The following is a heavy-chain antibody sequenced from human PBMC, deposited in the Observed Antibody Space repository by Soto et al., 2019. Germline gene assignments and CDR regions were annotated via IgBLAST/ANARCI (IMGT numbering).Heavy chain of an antibody. CDR2: TYYSGST. CDR3: ARERRRYCSSTSCYNWFDP. J-gene: IGHJ5*02. V-gene: IGHV4-31*03. CDR1: GGSISSGGYY. D-gene: IGHD2-2*01. Sequence: QVQLQESGPGLVKPSQTLSLTCTVSGGSISSGGYYWSWIRQHPGRGLEWIGYTYYSGSTYYNPSLKSRVTISVDTSKNQFSLKLSSVTAADTAVYYCARERRRYCSSTSCYNWFDPWGQGTLVTVSS.